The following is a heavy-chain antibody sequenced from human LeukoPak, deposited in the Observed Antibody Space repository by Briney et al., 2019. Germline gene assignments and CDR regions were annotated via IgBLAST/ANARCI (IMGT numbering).Heavy chain of an antibody. CDR3: AKDDDGYY. V-gene: IGHV3-7*01. J-gene: IGHJ4*02. Sequence: AGSLRLSCAASGFTFSKSWMSWVRQTPEKGLEWVANIKEDGSAKYHADSVRGRLTISRDNAKNSLYLQMNSLRAEDTAIYYCAKDDDGYYWGQGILVTVSS. CDR2: IKEDGSAK. CDR1: GFTFSKSW. D-gene: IGHD3-3*01.